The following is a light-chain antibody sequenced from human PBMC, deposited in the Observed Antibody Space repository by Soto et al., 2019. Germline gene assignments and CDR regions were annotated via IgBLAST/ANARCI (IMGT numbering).Light chain of an antibody. CDR3: SSYTTSNTRQIV. V-gene: IGLV2-14*01. J-gene: IGLJ1*01. CDR1: SRDVGGYNY. Sequence: QAARTQPASVCESPGQSSTISLTGSSRDVGGYNYVSWYQQHVGKAPKLMIYDVSNRPSGVSNRFSGSKSGNTASLTISGLQAEDEADYYCSSYTTSNTRQIVFVTGTKVTVL. CDR2: DVS.